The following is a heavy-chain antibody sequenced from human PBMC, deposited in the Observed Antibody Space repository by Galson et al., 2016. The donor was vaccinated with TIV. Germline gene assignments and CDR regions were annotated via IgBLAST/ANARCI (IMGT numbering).Heavy chain of an antibody. Sequence: SVKVSCKASGGTFSSNIINWIRRAPGQGLEWMGGIIPHVGIANYAQRLKGRVTITADKSTNTAYMELSSLRSEDTAMYYCATFAACGGDCYYFGYWGQGTLVTVSS. CDR2: IIPHVGIA. V-gene: IGHV1-69*10. CDR1: GGTFSSNI. J-gene: IGHJ4*02. D-gene: IGHD2-21*02. CDR3: ATFAACGGDCYYFGY.